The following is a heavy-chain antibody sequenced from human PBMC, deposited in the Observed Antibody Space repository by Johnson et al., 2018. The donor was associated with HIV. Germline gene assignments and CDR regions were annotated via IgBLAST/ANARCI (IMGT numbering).Heavy chain of an antibody. Sequence: QVQLVESGGGVVQPGRSLRLSCAASGFTFSSYAMHWVRQAPGKGLEWVAVISYDGSNKDYADSVKGRFTISRDNSKNTLYLQMNSLRAEDTAVYYCARGGAAMTFGEVHDAFDIWGQGTMVTVSS. V-gene: IGHV3-30-3*01. CDR2: ISYDGSNK. CDR3: ARGGAAMTFGEVHDAFDI. D-gene: IGHD2-2*01. J-gene: IGHJ3*02. CDR1: GFTFSSYA.